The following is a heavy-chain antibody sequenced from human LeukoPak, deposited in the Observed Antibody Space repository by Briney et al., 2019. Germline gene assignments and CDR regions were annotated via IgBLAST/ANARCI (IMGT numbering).Heavy chain of an antibody. CDR2: INHSGST. V-gene: IGHV4-34*01. CDR1: GGSISSYY. CDR3: ARGTMIVLHY. D-gene: IGHD3-22*01. J-gene: IGHJ4*02. Sequence: SETLSLTCTVSGGSISSYYWSWIRQPPGKGLEWIGEINHSGSTNYNPSLKSRVTISVDTSKNQFSLKLSSVTAADTAVYYCARGTMIVLHYWGQGTLVTVSS.